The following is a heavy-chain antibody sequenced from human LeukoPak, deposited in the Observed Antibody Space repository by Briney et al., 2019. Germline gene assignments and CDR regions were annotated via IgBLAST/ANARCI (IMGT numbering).Heavy chain of an antibody. V-gene: IGHV4-39*01. CDR2: INHSGST. CDR1: GGSINTRSYF. J-gene: IGHJ5*02. D-gene: IGHD3-10*01. CDR3: ARHPIYYYGSGSRYGFDP. Sequence: SETLSLTCSASGGSINTRSYFWGWIRQSPGKGLEWIGEINHSGSTNYNPSLKSRVTISVDTSKSQFSLKLSSVTAADTAVYYCARHPIYYYGSGSRYGFDPWGQGTLVTVSS.